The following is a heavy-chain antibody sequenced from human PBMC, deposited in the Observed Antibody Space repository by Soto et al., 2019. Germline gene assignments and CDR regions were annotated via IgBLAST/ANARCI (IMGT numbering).Heavy chain of an antibody. J-gene: IGHJ4*02. V-gene: IGHV4-31*03. CDR3: ARVDSASCLDY. CDR1: GGSVSNGAHY. CDR2: IYYSGDT. Sequence: QVQLQESGPGLVKPSQTLSLTCSVSGGSVSNGAHYWSWIRQRPGKGLEWIGYIYYSGDTQYNPSLKGRLTISVDTSKDQFSLKLTSVTAADTAVYYCARVDSASCLDYWGQGTLVTVSS. D-gene: IGHD2-2*01.